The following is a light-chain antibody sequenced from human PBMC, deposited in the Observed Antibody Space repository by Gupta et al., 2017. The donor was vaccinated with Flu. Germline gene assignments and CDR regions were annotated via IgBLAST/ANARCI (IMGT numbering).Light chain of an antibody. Sequence: DVVMTQSPLSLSVTLGQPASISCRSSQSIVYSDGSTILHWFQQRPGQSPRRLIYLVSHRESGVPDKFSGSGSGTEFTLKISRVEAEDFGVYFCMQGAHWPWAFGQGTKVEI. CDR1: QSIVYSDGSTI. CDR3: MQGAHWPWA. V-gene: IGKV2-30*01. J-gene: IGKJ1*01. CDR2: LVS.